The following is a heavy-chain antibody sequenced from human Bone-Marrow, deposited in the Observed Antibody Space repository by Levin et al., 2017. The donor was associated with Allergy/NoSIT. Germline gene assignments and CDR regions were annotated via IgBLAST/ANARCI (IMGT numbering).Heavy chain of an antibody. D-gene: IGHD5-18*01. V-gene: IGHV4-61*02. CDR1: GASVNSGTYY. Sequence: PSETLSLTCTVSGASVNSGTYYWSWIRQPAGKGLEWIGRIYTTGSTNYNPSLKSRVSISVDTSKNQFSLKLSSVTASDTAVYDCARDLGTAMNTVWFDPWGQGTLVTVSS. CDR2: IYTTGST. J-gene: IGHJ5*02. CDR3: ARDLGTAMNTVWFDP.